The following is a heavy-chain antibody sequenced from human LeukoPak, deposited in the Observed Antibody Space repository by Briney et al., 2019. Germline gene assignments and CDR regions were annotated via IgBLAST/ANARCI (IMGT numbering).Heavy chain of an antibody. V-gene: IGHV4-30-4*01. CDR3: AREHYYGSGTLDY. CDR1: GGSISSGDYY. J-gene: IGHJ4*02. D-gene: IGHD3-10*01. Sequence: SETLSLTCTVSGGSISSGDYYWRWIRQPPGKGLEWIGYIYYSGSTYYNPSLKSRVTISVDTSKNQFSLKLSSVTAADTAVYYCAREHYYGSGTLDYWGQGTLVTVSS. CDR2: IYYSGST.